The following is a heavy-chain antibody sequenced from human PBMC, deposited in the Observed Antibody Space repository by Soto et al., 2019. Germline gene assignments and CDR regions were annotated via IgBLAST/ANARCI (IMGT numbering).Heavy chain of an antibody. J-gene: IGHJ4*02. V-gene: IGHV4-34*01. CDR1: GGSFSGYY. CDR3: ARGHVDTAMVTGVYYFDY. CDR2: INHSGST. D-gene: IGHD5-18*01. Sequence: PSETLSLTCAVYGGSFSGYYWSWIRQPPGKGLEWIGEINHSGSTNYNPSLKSRVTISVDTSKNQFSLKLSSVTAADTAVYYCARGHVDTAMVTGVYYFDYWGQGTRVTVSS.